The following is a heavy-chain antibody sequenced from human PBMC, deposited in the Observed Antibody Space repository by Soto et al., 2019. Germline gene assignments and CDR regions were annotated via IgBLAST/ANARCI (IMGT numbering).Heavy chain of an antibody. CDR1: CYTFTIYF. CDR2: ISAYNGNT. Sequence: ASLKVSFKASCYTFTIYFIILFLHSPLQGLELMGWISAYNGNTNYAQKLQGRVTMTTDTSTSTAYMELRSLRSDDTAVYYCARVSYYDFWSGYHGGMEVWGKGNTVNVSS. V-gene: IGHV1-18*01. J-gene: IGHJ6*04. D-gene: IGHD3-3*01. CDR3: ARVSYYDFWSGYHGGMEV.